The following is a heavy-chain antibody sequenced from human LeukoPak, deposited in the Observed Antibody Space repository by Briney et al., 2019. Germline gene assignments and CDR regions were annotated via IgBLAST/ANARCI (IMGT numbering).Heavy chain of an antibody. CDR3: AKDGSWPCTD. CDR1: GFAFSRNA. D-gene: IGHD5-12*01. J-gene: IGHJ4*02. CDR2: IAHHGNNK. Sequence: PGGSLRLSCAASGFAFSRNAMHWVRQGPGKGLEWVSYIAHHGNNKYYADSVKGRFTISRDNSKGTLFLQMNSLRPDDTAVYYCAKDGSWPCTDWGQGTLVTVSS. V-gene: IGHV3-30*02.